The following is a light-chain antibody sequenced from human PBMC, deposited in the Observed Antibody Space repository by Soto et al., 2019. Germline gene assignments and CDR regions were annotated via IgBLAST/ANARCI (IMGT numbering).Light chain of an antibody. J-gene: IGLJ1*01. CDR3: FSPRGGDSNV. Sequence: QSALTQPASVSGSPGQSITISCTGTSSDVGGYNYVSWYQQYPGKAPKLMIYGVTNRPSGVSNRFSGSKPVNTASLIISGLQAEDEAYYYCFSPRGGDSNVFGTGTKLTVL. CDR1: SSDVGGYNY. CDR2: GVT. V-gene: IGLV2-14*01.